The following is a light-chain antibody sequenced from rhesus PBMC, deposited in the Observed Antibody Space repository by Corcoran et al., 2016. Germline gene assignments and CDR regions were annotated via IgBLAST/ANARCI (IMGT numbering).Light chain of an antibody. CDR2: DAS. CDR1: QGIRKF. J-gene: IGKJ3*01. CDR3: QPHNSYPFT. V-gene: IGKV1-33*02. Sequence: DIQMTQSPSSLSASVGDTVTITCQASQGIRKFLAWYQQKPGKAPTLLIYDASPLQSGVPSRFSGSGSGTEFTLTIGSLQPEDFTTYYCQPHNSYPFTFGPGTKLDI.